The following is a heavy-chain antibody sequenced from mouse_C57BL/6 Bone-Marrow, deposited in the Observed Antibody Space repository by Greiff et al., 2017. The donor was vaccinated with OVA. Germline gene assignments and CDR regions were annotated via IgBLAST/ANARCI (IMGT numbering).Heavy chain of an antibody. CDR3: ARREGYYGSSYGAMDY. D-gene: IGHD1-1*01. V-gene: IGHV2-2*01. CDR1: GFSLTSYG. Sequence: QVQLQQSGPGLVQPSQSLSITCTVSGFSLTSYGVHWVRQSPGKGLEWLGVIWGGGSTDYNAAFISRLSISKDNSKSQVFCKMNSLQADDTAIYYCARREGYYGSSYGAMDYWGQGTSVTVSS. CDR2: IWGGGST. J-gene: IGHJ4*01.